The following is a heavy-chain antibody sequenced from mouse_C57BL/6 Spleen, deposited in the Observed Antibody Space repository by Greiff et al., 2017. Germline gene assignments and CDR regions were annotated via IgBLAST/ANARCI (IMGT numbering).Heavy chain of an antibody. CDR2: IRSKSSNYAT. CDR1: GFTFNTYA. J-gene: IGHJ3*01. D-gene: IGHD2-1*01. V-gene: IGHV10-3*01. CDR3: VRERDGNSFAY. Sequence: EVQRVESGGGLVQPKGSLKLSCAASGFTFNTYAMHWVRQAPGQGFEWVALIRSKSSNYATYYDDSVKDRFTISRDESQSMLYLQMNSLKTEDTAVYYCVRERDGNSFAYWGQGTLVTVSA.